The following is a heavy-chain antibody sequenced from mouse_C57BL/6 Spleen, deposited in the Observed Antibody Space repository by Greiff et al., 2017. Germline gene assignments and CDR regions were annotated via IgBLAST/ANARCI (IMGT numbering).Heavy chain of an antibody. V-gene: IGHV1-72*01. Sequence: QVQLQQPGAELVKPGASVKLSCKASGYTFTSYWMHWVKQRPGRGLEWIGRIVPNSGGTKYNEKFKSKATLTVDKPSSTASMQLSSLRSEDAAVCYCGRGTTGVGMDYWGQGTSVTVSS. D-gene: IGHD1-1*01. CDR1: GYTFTSYW. CDR2: IVPNSGGT. J-gene: IGHJ4*01. CDR3: GRGTTGVGMDY.